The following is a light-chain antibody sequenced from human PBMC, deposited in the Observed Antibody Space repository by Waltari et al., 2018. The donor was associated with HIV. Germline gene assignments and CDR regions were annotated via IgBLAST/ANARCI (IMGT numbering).Light chain of an antibody. J-gene: IGKJ4*02. V-gene: IGKV4-1*01. CDR3: QQYTSVHVT. CDR1: QDLLRIPDNLNY. CDR2: WAS. Sequence: DVVLPQSPVSLAVSLGDMDPIHFKSSQDLLRIPDNLNYLGWYQQKSRQPPRLIIKWASTRVTGVPDRFSGSGSGTDFTLTISSLQAEDVAIYYCQQYTSVHVTFGRGTEVQIK.